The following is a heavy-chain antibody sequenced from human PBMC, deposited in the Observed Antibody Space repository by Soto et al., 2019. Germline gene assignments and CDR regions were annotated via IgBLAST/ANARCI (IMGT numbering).Heavy chain of an antibody. CDR2: IIPIFGTA. Sequence: SVXVSFKSSGGTFSIYAIRLVLQAPGQGLECMGGIIPIFGTANYAQKFQGRVTITADKSTSTAHMELSSLRSEDTAVYYCATQRREPARPNSRMEVWGKGTKVTVSS. V-gene: IGHV1-69*06. CDR1: GGTFSIYA. J-gene: IGHJ6*04. D-gene: IGHD1-1*01. CDR3: ATQRREPARPNSRMEV.